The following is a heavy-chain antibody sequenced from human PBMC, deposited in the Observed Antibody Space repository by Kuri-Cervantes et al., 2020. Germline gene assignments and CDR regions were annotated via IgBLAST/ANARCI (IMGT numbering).Heavy chain of an antibody. Sequence: ASVKVSCKASGYTFTSYGISWVRQAPGQGLEWMGWISAYNGNTNYAQKLQGRVTMTTDTSTSTAYMELRSLRSDDTAVYYCAREWELPDYDYYGMDVWGQGTTVNSP. V-gene: IGHV1-18*01. CDR3: AREWELPDYDYYGMDV. CDR1: GYTFTSYG. J-gene: IGHJ6*02. CDR2: ISAYNGNT. D-gene: IGHD1-26*01.